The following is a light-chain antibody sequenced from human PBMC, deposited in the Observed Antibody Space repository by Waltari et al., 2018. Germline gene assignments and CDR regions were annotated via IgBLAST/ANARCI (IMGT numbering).Light chain of an antibody. V-gene: IGKV1-12*01. Sequence: QMTQSPSSGSASVAARATNTCRASQDIRNWLAWYQQKPGKAPNLLIYATSSLQTGVPSRFSGSGSGTEFTLTISSLQPEDFATYYCQQANSFPITFGPGTKVDIK. J-gene: IGKJ3*01. CDR1: QDIRNW. CDR3: QQANSFPIT. CDR2: ATS.